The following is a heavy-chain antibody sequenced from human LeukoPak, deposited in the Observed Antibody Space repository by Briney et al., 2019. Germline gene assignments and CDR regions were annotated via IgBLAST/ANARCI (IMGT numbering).Heavy chain of an antibody. D-gene: IGHD5-24*01. Sequence: PGGSLRLSCAASGFTFSSYSMNWVRQAPGKGLEWVSYISSSSSAIYYADSVKGRFTISRDNATNSLYLQMNSLRAEDTAVYYCAREADGWFDPWGQGTLVTVSS. J-gene: IGHJ5*02. CDR3: AREADGWFDP. CDR2: ISSSSSAI. CDR1: GFTFSSYS. V-gene: IGHV3-48*04.